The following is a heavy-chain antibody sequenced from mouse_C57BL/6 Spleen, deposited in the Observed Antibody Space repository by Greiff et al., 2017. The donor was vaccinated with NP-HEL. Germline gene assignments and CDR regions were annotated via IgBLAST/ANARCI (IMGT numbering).Heavy chain of an antibody. J-gene: IGHJ3*01. D-gene: IGHD3-3*01. CDR1: GYTFTSYW. CDR2: IHPNSGST. Sequence: VQLQQPGAELVKPGASVKLSCKASGYTFTSYWMHWVKQRPGQGLEWIGMIHPNSGSTNYNEKFKSKATLTVDKSSSTAYMQLSSLTSEDSAVYYCARVARDGAWFAYWGQGTLVTVSA. CDR3: ARVARDGAWFAY. V-gene: IGHV1-64*01.